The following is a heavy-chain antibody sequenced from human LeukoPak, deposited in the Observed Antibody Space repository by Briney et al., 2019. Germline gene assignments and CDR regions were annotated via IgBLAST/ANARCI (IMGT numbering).Heavy chain of an antibody. J-gene: IGHJ6*02. CDR2: IKQDGSEK. CDR1: GFTFSSYW. D-gene: IGHD3-22*01. V-gene: IGHV3-7*01. CDR3: ARNYYDSSGYSWYYYYGMDV. Sequence: PGGSLRLSCAASGFTFSSYWMSWVRQAPGKGLEWVANIKQDGSEKYYVDSVKGRFTISRDNAKNSLYLQMNSLRAEDTAVYYCARNYYDSSGYSWYYYYGMDVWGQGTTVTVSS.